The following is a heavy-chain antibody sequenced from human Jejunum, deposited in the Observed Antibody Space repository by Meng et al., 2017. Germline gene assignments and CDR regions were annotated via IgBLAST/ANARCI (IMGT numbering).Heavy chain of an antibody. CDR2: INTDTGIP. CDR1: GYTFTKYA. V-gene: IGHV7-4-1*02. D-gene: IGHD6-19*01. CDR3: VSGQYSSDWYYGH. Sequence: QVQMVPSGSALKKPGASVKVSCKASGYTFTKYAIHWVRQAPGQGFEWVGWINTDTGIPTYAHGFTGRFVFSLDTSVSTAYLQISSLKSEDTGVYYCVSGQYSSDWYYGHWGQGTLVTVSS. J-gene: IGHJ4*02.